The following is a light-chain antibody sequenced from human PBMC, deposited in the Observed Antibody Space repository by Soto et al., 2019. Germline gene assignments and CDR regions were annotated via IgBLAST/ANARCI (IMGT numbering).Light chain of an antibody. CDR2: DTS. Sequence: EIVLTQSPGTLSLSPGERATLSCRASQTVRNNYLAWYQQKPGQAPRLLIYDTSSRATGIPDRFSGGGSGTDFTLSICRLEPEDFAVYYCQQSGSSPRTFGQGTKVDIK. V-gene: IGKV3-20*01. CDR1: QTVRNNY. J-gene: IGKJ1*01. CDR3: QQSGSSPRT.